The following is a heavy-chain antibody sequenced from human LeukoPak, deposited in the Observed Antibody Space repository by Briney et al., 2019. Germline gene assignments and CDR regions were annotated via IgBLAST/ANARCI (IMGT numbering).Heavy chain of an antibody. CDR1: GGSISSSVYY. D-gene: IGHD2-15*01. V-gene: IGHV4-39*07. J-gene: IGHJ4*02. Sequence: PSETLSLTCTVSGGSISSSVYYWGWVRQPPGKGLEWIGSINYSGSTYYNPSLNSRVTISVDTSKNQFSLKLSSVTAADTAVYYCAGYCSGGSCYGYWGQGTLVTVSS. CDR3: AGYCSGGSCYGY. CDR2: INYSGST.